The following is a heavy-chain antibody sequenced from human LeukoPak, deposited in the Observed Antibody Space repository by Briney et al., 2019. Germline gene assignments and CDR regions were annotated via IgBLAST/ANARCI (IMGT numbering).Heavy chain of an antibody. J-gene: IGHJ4*02. CDR3: ARVGKQGWDFDH. CDR1: AFTFSSNG. CDR2: IDSSSSTI. D-gene: IGHD6-19*01. Sequence: GGSLRLSCAASAFTFSSNGMNWVRQAPGKGLEWVSYIDSSSSTIHYADSVKGRFTISRDYTTNSLYLQMDSLRAEDTAVYYCARVGKQGWDFDHWGQGTLVTVSS. V-gene: IGHV3-48*04.